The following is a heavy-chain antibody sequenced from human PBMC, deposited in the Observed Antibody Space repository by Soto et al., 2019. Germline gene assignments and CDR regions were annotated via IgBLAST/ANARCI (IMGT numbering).Heavy chain of an antibody. Sequence: SVKVSCKASGYSFRTHGISWVRQAPVQGLEWMGWISTYDDKTNFPQKFQGRITMTTDTSTSTAYMELRSLRSDDTAVYFCARDLGYCNSSGCFRNWFDPWGQGTLVTVSS. V-gene: IGHV1-18*01. CDR1: GYSFRTHG. J-gene: IGHJ5*02. CDR3: ARDLGYCNSSGCFRNWFDP. CDR2: ISTYDDKT. D-gene: IGHD2-15*01.